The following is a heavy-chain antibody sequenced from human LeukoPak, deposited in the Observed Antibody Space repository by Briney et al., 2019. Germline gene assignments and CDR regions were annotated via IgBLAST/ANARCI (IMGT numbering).Heavy chain of an antibody. J-gene: IGHJ5*02. D-gene: IGHD2-15*01. V-gene: IGHV3-30*03. CDR1: GFTFSSYG. CDR3: ARPIVVVVAATGWFDP. CDR2: ISYDGSNK. Sequence: PGGSLRLSCAASGFTFSSYGMHWVRQAPGKGLEWVAVISYDGSNKYYADSVKGRFTISRDNSKNTLYLQMNSLRAEDTAVYYCARPIVVVVAATGWFDPWGQGTLVTVSS.